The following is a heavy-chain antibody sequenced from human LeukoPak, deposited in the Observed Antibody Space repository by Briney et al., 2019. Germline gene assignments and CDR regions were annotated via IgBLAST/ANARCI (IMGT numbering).Heavy chain of an antibody. J-gene: IGHJ4*02. CDR1: GFTFTSSA. CDR2: IVVGSGNT. V-gene: IGHV1-58*02. Sequence: SVKVSCKASGFTFTSSAMQWVRQARGQRLEWIGWIVVGSGNTNYAQKFQERVTITRDMSTSTAYMELSSLRSEDTAVYYCAAGLVCSGGSCYYYFDYWGQGTLVTVSS. CDR3: AAGLVCSGGSCYYYFDY. D-gene: IGHD2-15*01.